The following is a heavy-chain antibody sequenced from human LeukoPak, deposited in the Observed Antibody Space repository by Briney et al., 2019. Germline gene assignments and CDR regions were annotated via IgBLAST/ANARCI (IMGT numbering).Heavy chain of an antibody. D-gene: IGHD3-22*01. Sequence: GGSLRLSCAASGFTFSSYGMHWVRQAPGKGLEWVAFIRYDGSNKYYADSVKGRFTISRDNSKNTLYLQMNSLRAEDTAVYYCAKPEQSIVVVFDYWGQGTLVTVSS. CDR3: AKPEQSIVVVFDY. J-gene: IGHJ4*02. CDR2: IRYDGSNK. CDR1: GFTFSSYG. V-gene: IGHV3-30*02.